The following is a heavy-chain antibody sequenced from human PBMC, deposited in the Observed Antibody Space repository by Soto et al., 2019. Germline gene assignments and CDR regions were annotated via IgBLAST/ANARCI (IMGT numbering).Heavy chain of an antibody. V-gene: IGHV1-2*02. D-gene: IGHD5-12*01. J-gene: IGHJ6*02. CDR1: GYSFTGYY. CDR2: INPNSGGT. Sequence: QVQLVQSGAEVKKPGASVKVSCKASGYSFTGYYMHWVRQAPGQGLEWMGWINPNSGGTNYAQKFQGRVTMTRDTSISTAYMELSRLRSDDTAVYYCARAAVDIVATVLLNYYYYYSGMDVWGQGTTVTVSS. CDR3: ARAAVDIVATVLLNYYYYYSGMDV.